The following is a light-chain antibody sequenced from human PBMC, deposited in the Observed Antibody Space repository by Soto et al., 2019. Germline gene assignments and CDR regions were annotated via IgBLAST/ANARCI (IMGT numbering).Light chain of an antibody. V-gene: IGLV1-44*01. J-gene: IGLJ1*01. CDR3: AAWDDSLNVYYV. CDR2: SNN. CDR1: SSNIGSNT. Sequence: QSVLTQPPSASGTPGQRVTISCSGSSSNIGSNTVNWYQQLPGTAPKLLIYSNNQRPSGVPDRFSGSKSGTSASLAISGLQSEGEADYYCAAWDDSLNVYYVFGTGTKVTVL.